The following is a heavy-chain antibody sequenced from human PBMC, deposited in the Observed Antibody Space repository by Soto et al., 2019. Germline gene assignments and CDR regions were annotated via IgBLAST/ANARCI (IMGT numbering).Heavy chain of an antibody. CDR3: ARTTIMITFGGVHRSGNAFDI. CDR2: IYHSGST. CDR1: SGSISSSNW. Sequence: QVQLQESGPGLVKPSGTLSLTCAVSSGSISSSNWWSWVRQPPGKGLEWLGEIYHSGSTNYNPSLKSRVTISVDKSKNQFSLKLSSVTAADTAVYYCARTTIMITFGGVHRSGNAFDIWGQGTMVTVSS. J-gene: IGHJ3*02. V-gene: IGHV4-4*02. D-gene: IGHD3-16*01.